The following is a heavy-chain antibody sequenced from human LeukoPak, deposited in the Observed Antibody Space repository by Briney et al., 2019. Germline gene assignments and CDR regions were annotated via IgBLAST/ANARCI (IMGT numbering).Heavy chain of an antibody. D-gene: IGHD4-11*01. CDR2: LRTDGQKT. J-gene: IGHJ4*02. CDR1: GFTFSNYW. V-gene: IGHV3-74*01. CDR3: ARDHPGSNSLDY. Sequence: GGSLRLPCAASGFTFSNYWMHWVRQAPGKGLEWVSRLRTDGQKTSYADSVKGRFTISRDNAENTLYLQMNSLRVEDTAVYYCARDHPGSNSLDYWGQGTLVTVSS.